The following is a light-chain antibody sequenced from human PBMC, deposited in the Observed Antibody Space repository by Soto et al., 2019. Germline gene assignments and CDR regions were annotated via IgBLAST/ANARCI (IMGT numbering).Light chain of an antibody. CDR2: VAS. Sequence: IQMTQSPSSLSASVGDRVTITCRASQSISRYLNWYQQKPGKAPNLLIYVASSLQSEVPSRLSGSGYGTDLTLTITSMQHEEFETYYCQQSYGTTISFGQGTRLEI. CDR1: QSISRY. V-gene: IGKV1-39*01. J-gene: IGKJ5*01. CDR3: QQSYGTTIS.